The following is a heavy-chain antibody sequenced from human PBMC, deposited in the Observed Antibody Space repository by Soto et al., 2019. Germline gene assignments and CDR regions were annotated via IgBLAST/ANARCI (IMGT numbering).Heavy chain of an antibody. V-gene: IGHV5-10-1*01. Sequence: NGASCSVVSFWIRWILKMKRRGVEWMGRIDPSDSQTYYSPSFRGHVTVSATKSITTVFLQWSSLRASDTAMYYCARQIYASDTVPKFQSYFDSWGQGTSVTVSS. D-gene: IGHD2-2*01. J-gene: IGHJ4*02. CDR2: IDPSDSQT. CDR3: ARQIYASDTVPKFQSYFDS. CDR1: SCSVVSFW.